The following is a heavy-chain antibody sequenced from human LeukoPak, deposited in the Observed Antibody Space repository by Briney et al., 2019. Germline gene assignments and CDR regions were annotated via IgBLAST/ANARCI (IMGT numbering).Heavy chain of an antibody. CDR1: GGSFRGYY. CDR2: INHSGST. V-gene: IGHV4-34*01. D-gene: IGHD6-13*01. CDR3: ARHAGSSSWSIYYYYGMDV. Sequence: SETLSLTCAVYGGSFRGYYWSWIRQPPGKVLEWIGEINHSGSTNYNPSLKSRVTISVDTSKNQLSLKLRSVTAADTAVYYCARHAGSSSWSIYYYYGMDVWGQGTTVTVS. J-gene: IGHJ6*02.